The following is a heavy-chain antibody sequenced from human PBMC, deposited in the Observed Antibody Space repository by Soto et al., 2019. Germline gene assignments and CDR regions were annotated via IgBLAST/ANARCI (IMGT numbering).Heavy chain of an antibody. Sequence: ASVKVSCKASGYTFTSYDINWVRQATGQGLEWMGWMNPNSGNTGYAQKFQGRVTMTRNTSISTAYMELNSLRAEDTAVYYCAKDIYDFWSGYWRVDYYYGMDVWGQGTTVTVSS. J-gene: IGHJ6*02. CDR2: MNPNSGNT. CDR3: AKDIYDFWSGYWRVDYYYGMDV. D-gene: IGHD3-3*01. CDR1: GYTFTSYD. V-gene: IGHV1-8*01.